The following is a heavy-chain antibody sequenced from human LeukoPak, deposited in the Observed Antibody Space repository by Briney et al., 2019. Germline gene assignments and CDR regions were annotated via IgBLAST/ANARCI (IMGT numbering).Heavy chain of an antibody. CDR3: ARDGLPTRYYDFWSDYADAFDI. D-gene: IGHD3-3*01. J-gene: IGHJ3*02. CDR2: IIPIFGTA. CDR1: GGTFSSYA. V-gene: IGHV1-69*05. Sequence: ASVKVSCKASGGTFSSYAISWVRQAPGQGLEWMGGIIPIFGTANYAQKFQGRVTITTDESTSTAYMELSSLRSEDTAVYYCARDGLPTRYYDFWSDYADAFDIWGQGTMVTVSS.